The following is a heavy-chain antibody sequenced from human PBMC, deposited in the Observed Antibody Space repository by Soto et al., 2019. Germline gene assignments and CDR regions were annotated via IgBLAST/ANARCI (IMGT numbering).Heavy chain of an antibody. Sequence: PGGSLRLSCAASGFTFSSYAMSWVRQAPGKGLEWFSCISGSGDSTYYADSVQGRLTISRDNSKNTLYLQMNSLRAEDTAVYYCAKRLAPDYWGQGTLVTVSS. CDR2: ISGSGDST. CDR3: AKRLAPDY. V-gene: IGHV3-23*01. J-gene: IGHJ4*02. CDR1: GFTFSSYA. D-gene: IGHD3-9*01.